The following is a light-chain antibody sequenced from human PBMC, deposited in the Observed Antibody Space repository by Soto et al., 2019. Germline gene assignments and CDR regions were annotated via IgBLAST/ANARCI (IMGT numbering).Light chain of an antibody. CDR1: SSNIGAHYD. CDR3: KSYDNSLSVYV. J-gene: IGLJ1*01. Sequence: QSVLTQPPSVSGAPGQRVTISCTGSSSNIGAHYDVHWYQQLPGTAPKLLIYGNSNRPSGVPDRFSGSKSGTSASLAITGPHADDEADYPCKSYDNSLSVYVFGTGTKGTV. V-gene: IGLV1-40*01. CDR2: GNS.